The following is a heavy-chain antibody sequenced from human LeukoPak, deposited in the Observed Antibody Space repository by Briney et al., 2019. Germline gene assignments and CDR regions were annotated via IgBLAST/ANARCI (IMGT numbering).Heavy chain of an antibody. D-gene: IGHD1-1*01. V-gene: IGHV3-48*04. CDR3: ASDLEAGY. Sequence: GGSLRLSCAASGFTFSSYGMHWVRQAPGKGLEWVSYISSTSSTIYYADSVKGRFTISRDNTKKSLYLQMNSLRAEDTAVYFCASDLEAGYWGQGTLVTVSS. CDR2: ISSTSSTI. J-gene: IGHJ4*02. CDR1: GFTFSSYG.